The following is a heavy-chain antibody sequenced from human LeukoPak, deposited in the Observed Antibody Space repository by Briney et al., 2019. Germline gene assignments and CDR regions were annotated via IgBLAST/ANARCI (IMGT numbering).Heavy chain of an antibody. CDR2: ISAYNGNT. J-gene: IGHJ3*02. D-gene: IGHD4-17*01. V-gene: IGHV1-18*01. CDR1: GGTFSSYA. CDR3: ARVDYGDYADAFDI. Sequence: GASVKVSCKASGGTFSSYAISWVRQAPGQGLEWMGWISAYNGNTNYAQKLQGRVTMTTDTSTSTAYMELRSLRSDDTAVYYCARVDYGDYADAFDIWGQGTMVTVSS.